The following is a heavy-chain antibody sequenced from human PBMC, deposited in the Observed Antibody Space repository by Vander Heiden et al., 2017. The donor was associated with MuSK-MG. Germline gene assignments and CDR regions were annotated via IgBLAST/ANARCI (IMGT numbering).Heavy chain of an antibody. Sequence: QITLKESGPALVKPTQTLTLTCTFSGFSLSTSGVGVGGIRQPPGKALEWLALIYWNEEKRDSPSLKSRLTITKDTSKNQVVLTMTKMDPVDTATYDGAHFVTTLFDYWGQGTMVTVSS. D-gene: IGHD4-4*01. CDR2: IYWNEEK. CDR3: AHFVTTLFDY. CDR1: GFSLSTSGVG. V-gene: IGHV2-5*01. J-gene: IGHJ4*02.